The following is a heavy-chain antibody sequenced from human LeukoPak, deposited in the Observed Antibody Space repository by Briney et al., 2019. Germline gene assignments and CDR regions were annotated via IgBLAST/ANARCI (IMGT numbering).Heavy chain of an antibody. V-gene: IGHV3-30*02. CDR3: ARGGIVLLWFGETNCWFDP. CDR1: GFTFSSYG. D-gene: IGHD3-10*01. J-gene: IGHJ5*02. Sequence: GGSLRLSCAASGFTFSSYGMHWVRQAPGKGLEWVAFIRYDGSNKYYADSVKGRFTISRDNSKNTLYLQMNSLRAEDTAVYYCARGGIVLLWFGETNCWFDPWGQGTLVTVSS. CDR2: IRYDGSNK.